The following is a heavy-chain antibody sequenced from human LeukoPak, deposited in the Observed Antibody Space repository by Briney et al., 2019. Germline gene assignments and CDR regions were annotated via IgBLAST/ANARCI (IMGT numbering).Heavy chain of an antibody. CDR3: ARDRSPGIYGDAGPDAFDI. V-gene: IGHV1-2*02. J-gene: IGHJ3*02. Sequence: ASVKVSCKSSGYTFTGYYMHWVRQPPAQGLEWVGWINPNSGGTNYPQKFQGRVTMTRDTSISTAYMELSRLRSDDTAVYYCARDRSPGIYGDAGPDAFDIWGQGTMVTVSS. CDR2: INPNSGGT. D-gene: IGHD4-17*01. CDR1: GYTFTGYY.